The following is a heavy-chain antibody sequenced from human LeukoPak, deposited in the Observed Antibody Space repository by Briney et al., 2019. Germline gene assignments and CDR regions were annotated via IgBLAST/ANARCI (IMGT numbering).Heavy chain of an antibody. D-gene: IGHD6-19*01. CDR1: GFTFSSYS. Sequence: GGSLRLSCVGSGFTFSSYSMNWVRQAPGKGLEWVSYISGTSNTIYYDDSVKGRLTVSRDNAKNSLYLQMNSLRAEDTAIYYCARDLGSYSSGWYMGFDYWGQGTLVTVSS. V-gene: IGHV3-48*01. CDR3: ARDLGSYSSGWYMGFDY. J-gene: IGHJ4*02. CDR2: ISGTSNTI.